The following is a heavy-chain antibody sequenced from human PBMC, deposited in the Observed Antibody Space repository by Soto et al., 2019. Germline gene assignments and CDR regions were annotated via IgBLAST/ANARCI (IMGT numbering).Heavy chain of an antibody. V-gene: IGHV4-39*01. D-gene: IGHD4-17*01. CDR1: GGSLTSNSYY. CDR3: ARRSTVTYDY. J-gene: IGHJ4*02. CDR2: FYYSQST. Sequence: SETLSLTCTVSGGSLTSNSYYWGWIRQPPGKGLEWIGSFYYSQSTYFNPSLKSRVTISVETSKNQYSLKLSAVTAADTAVYYCARRSTVTYDYWGQGILVTVSS.